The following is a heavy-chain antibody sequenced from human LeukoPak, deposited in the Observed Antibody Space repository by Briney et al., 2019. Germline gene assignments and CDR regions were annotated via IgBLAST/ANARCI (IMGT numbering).Heavy chain of an antibody. Sequence: SETLSLTCTVSGGSISSSPYYWGWIRQPPGKGLEWIGSIYYSGTTHYNPSLESRVTISVDTSKNQFSLKLSSVTAADTAVYYCARPYGSDLWGQGTLVTVSS. D-gene: IGHD3-10*01. V-gene: IGHV4-39*07. CDR2: IYYSGTT. CDR1: GGSISSSPYY. J-gene: IGHJ5*02. CDR3: ARPYGSDL.